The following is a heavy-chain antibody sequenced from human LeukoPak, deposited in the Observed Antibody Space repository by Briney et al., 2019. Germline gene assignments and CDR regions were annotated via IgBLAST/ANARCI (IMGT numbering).Heavy chain of an antibody. Sequence: GGSLRLSCAASGFTFSSYAMSWVRQAPGKGLEWVSAISGSGGSTYYADSVKGRFTISRDNSKNTLYLQMNSLRAEDTAVYYCAKDLPRGWEKWYSGSSDWGQGTLVTVSS. D-gene: IGHD1-26*01. CDR2: ISGSGGST. CDR3: AKDLPRGWEKWYSGSSD. J-gene: IGHJ4*02. CDR1: GFTFSSYA. V-gene: IGHV3-23*01.